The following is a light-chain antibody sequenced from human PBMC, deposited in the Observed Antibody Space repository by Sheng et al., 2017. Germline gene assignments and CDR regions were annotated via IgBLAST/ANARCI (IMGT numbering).Light chain of an antibody. V-gene: IGKV3-20*01. CDR2: DAS. Sequence: EIVLTQSPGTLSLSPGERATLSCRASQSVSGRFLAWYQQKPGQAPRLLIYDASSRASGIPDRFSGSGSGTDFTLTISRLEPEDFAVYFCQQYDFSFGTFGQGTKVEIK. CDR1: QSVSGRF. J-gene: IGKJ1*01. CDR3: QQYDFSFGT.